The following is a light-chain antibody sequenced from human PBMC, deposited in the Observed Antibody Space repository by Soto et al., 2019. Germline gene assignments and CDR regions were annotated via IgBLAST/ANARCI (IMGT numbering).Light chain of an antibody. CDR3: KQYKTYST. Sequence: DIQMTQSPSSLSASVGDRVTITCRASQSIHSWLAWFQQKPGKAPMLLIYRASNLESGVPSRFSGSGSGTVITLTISSLQPDDFATYYCKQYKTYSTFGQGNKGAIK. CDR1: QSIHSW. J-gene: IGKJ1*01. CDR2: RAS. V-gene: IGKV1-5*03.